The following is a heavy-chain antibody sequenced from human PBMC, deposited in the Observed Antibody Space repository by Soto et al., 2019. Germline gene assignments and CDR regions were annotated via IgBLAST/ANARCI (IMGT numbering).Heavy chain of an antibody. V-gene: IGHV1-8*01. Sequence: GASVKVSCKASGYTFTSYDINWVRQATGQGLEWMGWMNPNSGNTGYAQKFQGRVTMTRNTSISTAYMELSSLRSEDTAVYYCARAPSLVAWYKLPSRSLDPRGQGTLVTVSS. J-gene: IGHJ5*02. CDR1: GYTFTSYD. CDR2: MNPNSGNT. D-gene: IGHD2-2*01. CDR3: ARAPSLVAWYKLPSRSLDP.